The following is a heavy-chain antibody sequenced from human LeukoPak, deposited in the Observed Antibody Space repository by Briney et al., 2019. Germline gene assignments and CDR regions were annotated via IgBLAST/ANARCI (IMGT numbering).Heavy chain of an antibody. D-gene: IGHD3-3*01. CDR3: ARDRRDFWSGYC. CDR2: ISSSSSYI. V-gene: IGHV3-21*01. CDR1: GFTFSSYS. Sequence: GGSLRLSCAASGFTFSSYSMNWVRQAPGKGLEWVSSISSSSSYIYYADSVRGRFTISRDNAKNSLYLQMNSLRAEDTAVYYCARDRRDFWSGYCWGQGTLVTVSS. J-gene: IGHJ4*02.